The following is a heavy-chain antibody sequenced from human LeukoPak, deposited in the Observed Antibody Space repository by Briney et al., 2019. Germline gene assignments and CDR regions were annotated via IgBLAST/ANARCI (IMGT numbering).Heavy chain of an antibody. J-gene: IGHJ4*02. CDR2: MNPNSGNT. CDR1: GYTFTSSD. D-gene: IGHD6-19*01. Sequence: GASVKVSCKASGYTFTSSDINWVRQATGQGLEWMGWMNPNSGNTGFAQKFQGRVTMSRDNSISTAYMELSSLRPEDTAVYYCATGRGSSGWSTDYWGQGTLVTVSS. V-gene: IGHV1-8*01. CDR3: ATGRGSSGWSTDY.